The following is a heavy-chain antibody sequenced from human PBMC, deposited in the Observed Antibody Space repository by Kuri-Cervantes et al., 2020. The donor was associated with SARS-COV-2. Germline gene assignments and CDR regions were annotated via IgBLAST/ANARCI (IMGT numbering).Heavy chain of an antibody. CDR1: GFTFSSYS. J-gene: IGHJ5*02. V-gene: IGHV3-21*01. D-gene: IGHD1-7*01. CDR3: ARDPKLGLPPA. CDR2: ISSSSSYI. Sequence: GGSLRLSCAASGFTFSSYSMNWVRQAPGKGLEWASSISSSSSYIYYADSVKGRFTISRDNAKNSLYLQMNSLRAEDTAVYYCARDPKLGLPPAWGQGTLVTVSS.